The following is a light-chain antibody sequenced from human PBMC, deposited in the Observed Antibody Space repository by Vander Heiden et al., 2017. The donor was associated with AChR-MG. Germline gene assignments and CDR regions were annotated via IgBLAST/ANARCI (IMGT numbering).Light chain of an antibody. J-gene: IGKJ1*01. CDR1: QSVSSI. CDR2: VAS. Sequence: EIVVTPSPATMSVSPGETATLSCRARQSVSSILAWYQQKPGQAPRLLIYVASTRATGIPARFSGSGSGTEFTLTISSLQSEDFAVYYCQQYNNWPVMFGQGTKVEIK. CDR3: QQYNNWPVM. V-gene: IGKV3-15*01.